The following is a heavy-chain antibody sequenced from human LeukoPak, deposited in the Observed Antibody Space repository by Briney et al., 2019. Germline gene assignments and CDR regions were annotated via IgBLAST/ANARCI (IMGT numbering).Heavy chain of an antibody. CDR2: INNDGSST. V-gene: IGHV3-74*01. D-gene: IGHD2-21*02. CDR3: ARPVCGGDCYPYDY. CDR1: GFTFSSYW. J-gene: IGHJ4*02. Sequence: GGSLRLSCAASGFTFSSYWMHWVRQAPGKGLVWVSRINNDGSSTSHADSVKGRFTISRDNAKNTLYLQMSSLRAEDTAVYYCARPVCGGDCYPYDYWGQGTLVTVSS.